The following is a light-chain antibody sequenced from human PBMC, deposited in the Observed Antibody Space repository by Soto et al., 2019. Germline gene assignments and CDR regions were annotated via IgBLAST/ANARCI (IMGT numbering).Light chain of an antibody. CDR3: NSSTSSSTHV. CDR2: DVS. J-gene: IGLJ1*01. CDR1: SSDVGGYNY. V-gene: IGLV2-14*01. Sequence: QSALTQPASVSASPGQSITISCTGTSSDVGGYNYVSWYQQHPGKAPKLMIYDVSNRPSGVSDRFSGSKSGNTASLTISGRQAADEADYYCNSSTSSSTHVFGTGTKLTVL.